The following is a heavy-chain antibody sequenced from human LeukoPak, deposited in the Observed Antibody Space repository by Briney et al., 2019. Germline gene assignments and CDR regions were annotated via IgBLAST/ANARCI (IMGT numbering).Heavy chain of an antibody. CDR2: IYYSGST. Sequence: PSETLSLTSTVSGGSISSSSYYWGWIRQPPGKGLEWIGSIYYSGSTYYNPSLKSRVTISVDTSKNQFSLKLSSVTAADTAVYYCARRAYGSGSYPELWGQGTLVTVSS. CDR1: GGSISSSSYY. J-gene: IGHJ4*02. D-gene: IGHD3-10*01. CDR3: ARRAYGSGSYPEL. V-gene: IGHV4-39*01.